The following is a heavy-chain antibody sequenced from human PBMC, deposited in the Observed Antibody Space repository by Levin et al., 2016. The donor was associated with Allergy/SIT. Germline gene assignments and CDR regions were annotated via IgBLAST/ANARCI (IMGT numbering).Heavy chain of an antibody. CDR2: IYHSGST. Sequence: SETLSLTCAVSGGSISSGGYSWSWIRQPPGKGLEWIGYIYHSGSTYYNPSLKSRVTISVDRSKNQFSLKLSSVTAADTAVYYCARSASPPFIDYWGQGTLVTVSS. CDR1: GGSISSGGYS. J-gene: IGHJ4*02. CDR3: ARSASPPFIDY. V-gene: IGHV4-30-2*01.